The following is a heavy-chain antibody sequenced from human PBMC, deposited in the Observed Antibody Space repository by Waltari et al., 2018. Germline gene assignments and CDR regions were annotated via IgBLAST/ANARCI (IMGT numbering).Heavy chain of an antibody. CDR2: ISPYNGDT. V-gene: IGHV1-18*04. D-gene: IGHD6-19*01. J-gene: IGHJ6*02. CDR3: VRESSGWFAMDV. Sequence: QAQLVQSGPEVKKPGASVRRSSKASGYGFTNYGIGWVRQATGQGLAWMGWISPYNGDTNYAQNLQGRVTVTADTSTGTAHMDLRSLKSEDTAVYYCVRESSGWFAMDVWGQGTTVTVSS. CDR1: GYGFTNYG.